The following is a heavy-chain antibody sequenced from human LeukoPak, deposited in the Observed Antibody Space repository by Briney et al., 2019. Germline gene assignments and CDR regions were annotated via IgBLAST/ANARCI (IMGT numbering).Heavy chain of an antibody. J-gene: IGHJ4*02. V-gene: IGHV4-59*07. Sequence: SDTLSLTCTVSGGSIHSYYWIWIPQPPAKGREWIGYIYYMGRTNYNPSLKSRVSISVDTSKNQFSLKLSSVTAADTAVYYCATAIFGVEFDYWGQGTLVTVSS. CDR1: GGSIHSYY. CDR3: ATAIFGVEFDY. D-gene: IGHD3-3*01. CDR2: IYYMGRT.